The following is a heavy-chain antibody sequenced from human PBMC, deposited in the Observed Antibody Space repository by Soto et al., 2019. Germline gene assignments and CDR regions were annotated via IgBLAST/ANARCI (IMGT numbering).Heavy chain of an antibody. D-gene: IGHD3-22*01. J-gene: IGHJ4*02. CDR3: AADSSGYYPTDY. Sequence: QVQLVECGGGVVQPGRSLRLSCAASGFTFSSYAMHWVRQAPGKGLEWVAVISYDGSNKYYADSVKGRFTISRDNSKNTLYLQMNSLRAEDTAVYYCAADSSGYYPTDYWGQGTLVTVSS. V-gene: IGHV3-30-3*01. CDR2: ISYDGSNK. CDR1: GFTFSSYA.